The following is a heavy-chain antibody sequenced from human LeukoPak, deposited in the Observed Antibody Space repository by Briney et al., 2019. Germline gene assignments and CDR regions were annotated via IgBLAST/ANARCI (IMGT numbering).Heavy chain of an antibody. CDR1: GFTFDDYA. CDR3: AKAPYSGYDTTIFDY. CDR2: ISWNSGSI. J-gene: IGHJ4*02. V-gene: IGHV3-9*01. D-gene: IGHD5-12*01. Sequence: PGGSLRLSCAASGFTFDDYAMHWVRQAPGKGLEWVSGISWNSGSIGYADSVKGRFTISRDNAKNSLYLQMNSLRAEDTALYYCAKAPYSGYDTTIFDYWGQGTLVTVSS.